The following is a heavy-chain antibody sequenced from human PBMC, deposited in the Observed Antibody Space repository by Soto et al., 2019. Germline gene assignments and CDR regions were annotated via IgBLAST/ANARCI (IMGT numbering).Heavy chain of an antibody. D-gene: IGHD3-10*01. CDR1: GGSVSSGSYY. Sequence: SETLSITCTVSGGSVSSGSYYWSWIRQPPGKGLEWTGYMFYSGPNNYNRSLKSRVTISVETSKNQLSLKLSYVTAADTGVYYGARSGDEDYWGQGTLVTVSS. CDR3: ARSGDEDY. J-gene: IGHJ4*02. V-gene: IGHV4-61*01. CDR2: MFYSGPN.